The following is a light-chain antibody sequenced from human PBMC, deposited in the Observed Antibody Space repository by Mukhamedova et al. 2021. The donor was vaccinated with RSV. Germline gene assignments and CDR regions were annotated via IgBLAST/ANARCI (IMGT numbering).Light chain of an antibody. J-gene: IGKJ5*01. CDR1: QSISSNY. CDR2: GAS. V-gene: IGKV3-20*01. CDR3: QQHSTSIT. Sequence: RASQSISSNYLSWYQQKPGQAPRLLIYGASNRAIGIPDRFSGSGSGTDFTLTISRLEPEDFAMYYCQQHSTSITFGQGTRLEIK.